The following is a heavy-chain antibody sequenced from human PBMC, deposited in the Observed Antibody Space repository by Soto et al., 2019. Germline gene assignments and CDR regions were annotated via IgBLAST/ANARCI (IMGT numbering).Heavy chain of an antibody. CDR3: AREGGSWLRFFDF. Sequence: SETLSLTCTVSGVSVSSCSYYWYWIRQPPGKGLEWIGYIYNSKSTNYNPSLKSRVTISVDTAKNHFSLKLSSVTAADTAVYYCAREGGSWLRFFDFWGLGTLVTVSS. CDR1: GVSVSSCSYY. V-gene: IGHV4-61*01. D-gene: IGHD5-12*01. CDR2: IYNSKST. J-gene: IGHJ4*02.